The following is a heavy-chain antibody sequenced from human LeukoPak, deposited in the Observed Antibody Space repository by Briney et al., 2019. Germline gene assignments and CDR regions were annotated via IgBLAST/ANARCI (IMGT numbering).Heavy chain of an antibody. CDR3: AREPASLRFPMIYYGMDV. D-gene: IGHD3-16*01. J-gene: IGHJ6*02. CDR2: ISYDGSNK. Sequence: GGSLRPSCAASGFTFSNNAMSWVRQAPGKGLEWVAVISYDGSNKYYADSVKGRFTISRDNSKNTLYLQMNSLRAEDTAVYYCAREPASLRFPMIYYGMDVWGQGTTVTVSS. CDR1: GFTFSNNA. V-gene: IGHV3-30-3*01.